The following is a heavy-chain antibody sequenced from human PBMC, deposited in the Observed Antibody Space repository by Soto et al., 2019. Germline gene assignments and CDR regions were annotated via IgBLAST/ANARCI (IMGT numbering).Heavy chain of an antibody. CDR3: ARGYCSGGSCYVLDAFDI. CDR1: GFTFSSYD. D-gene: IGHD2-15*01. J-gene: IGHJ3*02. V-gene: IGHV3-13*01. Sequence: QAGGSLRLSCAASGFTFSSYDMHWVRQSTGKGLEWVSAIGTAGDTYYPGSVKGRFTISRENAKNSLYLQMNSLRAGDTAVYYCARGYCSGGSCYVLDAFDIWGQGTMVTVSS. CDR2: IGTAGDT.